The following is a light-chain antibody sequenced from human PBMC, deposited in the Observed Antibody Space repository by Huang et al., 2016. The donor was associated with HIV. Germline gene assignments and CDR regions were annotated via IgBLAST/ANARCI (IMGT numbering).Light chain of an antibody. J-gene: IGKJ4*01. CDR1: QDINSA. CDR2: DAS. Sequence: AIQLTQSPPSLSASAGDRVTITCRASQDINSALAWYQQKPGKAPKLLIDDASNLKSGVPSRFSGSGSGTEFTISISSLQPEDFATYYCQQFNGFSLTFGGGTRVEIK. V-gene: IGKV1-13*02. CDR3: QQFNGFSLT.